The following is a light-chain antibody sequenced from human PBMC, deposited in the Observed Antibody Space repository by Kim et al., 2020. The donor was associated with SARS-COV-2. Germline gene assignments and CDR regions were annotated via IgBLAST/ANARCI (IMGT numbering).Light chain of an antibody. CDR2: GKN. CDR1: SLRSSY. V-gene: IGLV3-19*01. CDR3: NSRDSSGNHLDVV. Sequence: TVRITCQGDSLRSSYASWYQQKPGQAPVLVIYGKNNRPSGIPDRFSGSSSGNTASLTITGAQAEDEADYYCNSRDSSGNHLDVVFGGGTQLTVL. J-gene: IGLJ2*01.